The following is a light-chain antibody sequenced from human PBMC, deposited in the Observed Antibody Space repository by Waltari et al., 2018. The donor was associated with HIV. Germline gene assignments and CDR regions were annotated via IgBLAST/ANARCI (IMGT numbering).Light chain of an antibody. V-gene: IGKV1-5*03. Sequence: DIQMPQSPSTLSASVGDTFTLTCRASQRINSWLAWYQQKPGKGPNLLISKASRLNTGVPSRFSGSGSGTQFTLTIRNLQPDDFATYYCQQYQTDPWTFGQGTKVE. CDR2: KAS. CDR3: QQYQTDPWT. CDR1: QRINSW. J-gene: IGKJ1*01.